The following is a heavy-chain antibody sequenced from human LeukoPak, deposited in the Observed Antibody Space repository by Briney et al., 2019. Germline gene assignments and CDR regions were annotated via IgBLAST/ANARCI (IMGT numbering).Heavy chain of an antibody. CDR2: ISSSGSTI. J-gene: IGHJ4*02. CDR1: GFTFSSYE. V-gene: IGHV3-48*03. Sequence: PGGSLRLSCAASGFTFSSYEMNWVRQAPGKGLEWVSYISSSGSTIYYADSVKGRFTISRDNAKNSLYLQMNSLRAGDTAVYYCARDFASSGYVAVDYWGQGTLVTVSS. D-gene: IGHD3-22*01. CDR3: ARDFASSGYVAVDY.